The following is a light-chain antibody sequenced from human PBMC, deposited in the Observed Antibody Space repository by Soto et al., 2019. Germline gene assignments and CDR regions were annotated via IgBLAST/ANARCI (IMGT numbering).Light chain of an antibody. J-gene: IGKJ5*01. Sequence: DIQMTQSPSTLSASVLYRVTIIFRASQTISIWLASYQQKGGQAPKLLISKASILDSGVPSRFSGSGSGTEFNLTISRLEPEDFAVYYCQQRRKWPPDFGQGTRLEIK. CDR3: QQRRKWPPD. V-gene: IGKV1-5*03. CDR1: QTISIW. CDR2: KAS.